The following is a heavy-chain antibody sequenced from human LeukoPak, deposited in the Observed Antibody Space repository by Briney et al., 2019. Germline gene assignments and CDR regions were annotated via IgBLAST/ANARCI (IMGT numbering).Heavy chain of an antibody. D-gene: IGHD3-9*01. CDR1: GGSISSGGYS. CDR3: ARGARYFDWSFDY. Sequence: SETPSLTCAVSGGSISSGGYSWSWIRQPPGKGLEWIGYIYHSGSTYYNPSLKSRVTISVDRSKNQFSLKLSSVTAADTAVYYCARGARYFDWSFDYWGQGTLVTVSS. J-gene: IGHJ4*02. CDR2: IYHSGST. V-gene: IGHV4-30-2*01.